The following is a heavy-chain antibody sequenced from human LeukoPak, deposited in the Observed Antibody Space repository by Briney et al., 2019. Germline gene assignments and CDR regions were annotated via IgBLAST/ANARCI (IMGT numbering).Heavy chain of an antibody. V-gene: IGHV4-34*01. CDR3: ASVRSYGSGSYPY. D-gene: IGHD3-10*01. Sequence: SETLSLTCAVYGGSFSGYYWSWIRQPPGKGLEWIGEINHSGSTNYNPSLKSRVTISVDTSKNQFSLKLSSVTAADTAVYYCASVRSYGSGSYPYWGQGALVTVSS. J-gene: IGHJ4*02. CDR2: INHSGST. CDR1: GGSFSGYY.